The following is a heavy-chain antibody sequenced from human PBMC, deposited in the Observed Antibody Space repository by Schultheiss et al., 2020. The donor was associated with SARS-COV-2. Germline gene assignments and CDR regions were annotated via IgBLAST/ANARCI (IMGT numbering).Heavy chain of an antibody. J-gene: IGHJ6*02. V-gene: IGHV3-48*03. Sequence: GGSLRLSCAASGFTFSSYEMNWVRQAPGKGLEWVSYISSSGSTIYYADSVKGRFTISRDNAKNSLYLQMNSLRAEDTAVYYCARGDGYYFWSGYFFPYYYYGMDVWGQGTTVTVSS. CDR2: ISSSGSTI. CDR3: ARGDGYYFWSGYFFPYYYYGMDV. D-gene: IGHD3-3*01. CDR1: GFTFSSYE.